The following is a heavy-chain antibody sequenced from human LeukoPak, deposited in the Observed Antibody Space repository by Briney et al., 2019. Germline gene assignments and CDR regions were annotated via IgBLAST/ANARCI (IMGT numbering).Heavy chain of an antibody. D-gene: IGHD3-22*01. V-gene: IGHV3-11*04. Sequence: GGSLRLSCAASGFTFSSYAMSWIRQAPGKGLEWVSYISSGGSTIYYADSVKGRFTISRDNAKNSLYLQMNSPRAEDTAVYYCARDTYYYDSSGYYYPGGSDCWGQGTLVTVSS. CDR1: GFTFSSYA. CDR3: ARDTYYYDSSGYYYPGGSDC. J-gene: IGHJ4*02. CDR2: ISSGGSTI.